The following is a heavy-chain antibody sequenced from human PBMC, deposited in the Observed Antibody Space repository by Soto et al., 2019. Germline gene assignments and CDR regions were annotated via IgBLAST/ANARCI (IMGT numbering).Heavy chain of an antibody. Sequence: QVQLVESGGGVVQPGRSLRLSCAASGFTFSSYAMHWVRQAPGKGLEWVALISFDVSIKYYADSVKGRFTISRDNSKNTXXLQMNSLRVEDTALYYCARAGFGELLSRYYYGMDVWGQGTTVTVSS. CDR1: GFTFSSYA. V-gene: IGHV3-30-3*01. CDR2: ISFDVSIK. J-gene: IGHJ6*02. CDR3: ARAGFGELLSRYYYGMDV. D-gene: IGHD3-10*01.